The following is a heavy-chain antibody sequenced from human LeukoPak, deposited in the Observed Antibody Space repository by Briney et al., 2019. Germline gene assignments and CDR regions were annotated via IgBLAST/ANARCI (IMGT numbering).Heavy chain of an antibody. V-gene: IGHV3-53*01. CDR2: IYSGGST. D-gene: IGHD1-26*01. J-gene: IGHJ3*02. CDR1: GFTFSSYA. CDR3: ARGGSYLSAFDI. Sequence: PGGSLRLSCAASGFTFSSYAMSWVRQAPGMGLEWVSIIYSGGSTFYADSVKGRFTISRDNSKNTLYLQMNSLRAEDTAVYYCARGGSYLSAFDIWGQGTMVTVSS.